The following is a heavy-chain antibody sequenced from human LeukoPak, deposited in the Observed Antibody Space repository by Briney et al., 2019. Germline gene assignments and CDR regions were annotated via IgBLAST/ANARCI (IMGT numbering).Heavy chain of an antibody. CDR2: INPNSGGT. V-gene: IGHV1-2*02. J-gene: IGHJ5*02. Sequence: ASVKVSCKASGYTFTGYYMHWVRQAPGQGLEWMGWINPNSGGTNYAQKFQGRVTMTRDTSISTAYMELSRLRSDDTAVYYCAASSYYDFWSVGRQASGFDPWGQGTLVTVSS. CDR1: GYTFTGYY. CDR3: AASSYYDFWSVGRQASGFDP. D-gene: IGHD3-3*01.